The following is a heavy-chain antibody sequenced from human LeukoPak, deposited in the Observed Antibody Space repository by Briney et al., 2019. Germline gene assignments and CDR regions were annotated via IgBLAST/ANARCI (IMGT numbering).Heavy chain of an antibody. J-gene: IGHJ4*02. V-gene: IGHV3-74*01. CDR3: ARDSDGYNWADY. Sequence: GGSLRLSCTASGFTFSSYWMHWVRQAPGKGLVWVSRINSDGSSTSYADSVKGRFTISRDNAKNTLYLQMNSLRAEDTAVYYCARDSDGYNWADYWGQGTLVTVSS. CDR2: INSDGSST. D-gene: IGHD5-24*01. CDR1: GFTFSSYW.